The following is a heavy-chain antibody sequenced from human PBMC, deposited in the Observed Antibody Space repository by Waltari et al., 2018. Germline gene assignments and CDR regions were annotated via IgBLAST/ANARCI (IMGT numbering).Heavy chain of an antibody. D-gene: IGHD3-22*01. CDR2: IIPIFGTA. CDR1: GGTFSRYA. Sequence: QVQLVQSGAEVKKPGSSVKVSCKASGGTFSRYAISWVRQAPGPGLEWMGGIIPIFGTANYAQKFQGRVTITADESTSTAYMELSSLRSEDTAVYYCARDYAIGYDSSGYADAFDIWGQGTMVTVSS. J-gene: IGHJ3*02. V-gene: IGHV1-69*01. CDR3: ARDYAIGYDSSGYADAFDI.